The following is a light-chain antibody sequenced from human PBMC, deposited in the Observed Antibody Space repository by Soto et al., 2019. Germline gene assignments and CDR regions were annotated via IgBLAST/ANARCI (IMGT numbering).Light chain of an antibody. V-gene: IGLV1-44*01. CDR1: SSNIGSNY. Sequence: QSVLTQPPSVSGTPGQNVTISCSGTSSNIGSNYVNWYQQLPGTAPKLLIHSNGQRPSGVPDRFSGSKSGTSASLAISGLQSHDEADYYCATWDDSLDAGVFGGGTKLTVL. CDR2: SNG. J-gene: IGLJ3*02. CDR3: ATWDDSLDAGV.